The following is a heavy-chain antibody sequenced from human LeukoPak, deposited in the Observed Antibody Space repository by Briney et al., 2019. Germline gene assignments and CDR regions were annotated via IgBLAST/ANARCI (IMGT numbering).Heavy chain of an antibody. D-gene: IGHD6-19*01. CDR1: GYTFTSYD. CDR3: ARGPGGQWPVQYNWFDP. J-gene: IGHJ5*02. CDR2: MNSNSGNT. Sequence: EASVKVSCKASGYTFTSYDINWVRQATGQGLEWMGWMNSNSGNTGYAQKFQGRVTMTRSTSISTAYMELSSLRSEDTAVYYCARGPGGQWPVQYNWFDPWGQGTLVTVSS. V-gene: IGHV1-8*01.